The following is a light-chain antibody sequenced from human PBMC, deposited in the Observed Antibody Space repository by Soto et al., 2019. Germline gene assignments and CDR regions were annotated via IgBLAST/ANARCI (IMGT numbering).Light chain of an antibody. J-gene: IGKJ2*01. CDR2: DAS. V-gene: IGKV1-5*01. Sequence: DIQMTQSPSTLSASVGDRVTITCRASQRISSWLAWYQQKPGKAPKLLIYDASSLESGVPSRFSGSGSGTEFTFTISSLQPDDFATYYCQQYHSYGYTFGQGTKLEIK. CDR1: QRISSW. CDR3: QQYHSYGYT.